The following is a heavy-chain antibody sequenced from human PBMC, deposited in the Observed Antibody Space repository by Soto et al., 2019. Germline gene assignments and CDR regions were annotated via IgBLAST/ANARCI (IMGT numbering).Heavy chain of an antibody. CDR1: GYTFNSYY. CDR3: ASLGYCISTSCYDAFDI. D-gene: IGHD2-2*01. J-gene: IGHJ3*02. Sequence: ASVKVSCKASGYTFNSYYMHWVRQAPGQGLEWMGWINPNSGGTNYAQKFQGWVTMTRDTSISTAYMELSRLRSDDTAVYYCASLGYCISTSCYDAFDIWGQGTMVTVSS. CDR2: INPNSGGT. V-gene: IGHV1-2*04.